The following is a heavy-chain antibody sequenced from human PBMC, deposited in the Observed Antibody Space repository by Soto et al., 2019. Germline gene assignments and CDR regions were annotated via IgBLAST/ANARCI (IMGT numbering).Heavy chain of an antibody. CDR2: ISAYNGNT. D-gene: IGHD3-22*01. Sequence: ASVKVSCKASGYTFTSYGISWVRQAPGQGLEWMGWISAYNGNTNYAQKLQGRVTMTTDTSTSTAYMELRSLSSDDTAVYYCASHDYYDSSGYYYVGAFDIWGQGTMVTVSS. CDR3: ASHDYYDSSGYYYVGAFDI. CDR1: GYTFTSYG. J-gene: IGHJ3*02. V-gene: IGHV1-18*01.